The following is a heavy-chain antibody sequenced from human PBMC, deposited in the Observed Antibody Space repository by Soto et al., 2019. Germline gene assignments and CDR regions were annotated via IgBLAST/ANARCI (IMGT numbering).Heavy chain of an antibody. V-gene: IGHV6-1*01. CDR3: ARGAVADYSRVFDY. CDR2: TYYRSKWYK. CDR1: GDSVPSNSAA. J-gene: IGHJ4*02. Sequence: SQTLSLTCVISGDSVPSNSAAWNWIRQSPSRGLERLGRTYYRSKWYKDYDLSVKSRITINLDTSKNQISLQLNSVTPEDTAVYYCARGAVADYSRVFDYWGQGTLVTVSS. D-gene: IGHD6-19*01.